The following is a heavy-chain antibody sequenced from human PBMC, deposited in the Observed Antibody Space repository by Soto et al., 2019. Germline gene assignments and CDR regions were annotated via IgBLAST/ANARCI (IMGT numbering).Heavy chain of an antibody. CDR3: ARPPGYISDWYYFDL. CDR2: ISPKSGVT. J-gene: IGHJ4*02. CDR1: GYSFINYY. D-gene: IGHD3-9*01. V-gene: IGHV1-2*02. Sequence: ASVKVSCKASGYSFINYYTHWVRRAPGQGFEWMGRISPKSGVTDYAQKFQGRVSLTWDTSLNTAYMELSSLMSEDTAVYYCARPPGYISDWYYFDLWGQGTQVTVSS.